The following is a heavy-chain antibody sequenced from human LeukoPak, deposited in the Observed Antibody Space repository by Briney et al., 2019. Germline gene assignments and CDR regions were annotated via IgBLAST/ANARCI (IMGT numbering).Heavy chain of an antibody. Sequence: GASVKVSCKASGYTFTSYGISWVRQAPGQGLEWMGWISAYNGNTNYAQKFQGRVTMTRDTSISTAYMELSRLRSDDTAVYYCARGSIVGATFDYFDYWGQGTLVTVSS. D-gene: IGHD1-26*01. CDR2: ISAYNGNT. V-gene: IGHV1-18*01. J-gene: IGHJ4*02. CDR3: ARGSIVGATFDYFDY. CDR1: GYTFTSYG.